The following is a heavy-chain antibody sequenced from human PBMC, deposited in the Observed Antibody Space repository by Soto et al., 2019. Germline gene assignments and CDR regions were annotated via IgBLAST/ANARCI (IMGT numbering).Heavy chain of an antibody. J-gene: IGHJ4*02. D-gene: IGHD6-13*01. CDR2: ISGSGGST. Sequence: GALLLSCTASGFTFSIYAMSWVRQAPGKGLEWVSAISGSGGSTYYADSVKGRFTISRDNSKNTLYLQMNSLRAEDTAVYYCAKDQPFSSWYYFDYWGQGTPVTVYS. V-gene: IGHV3-23*01. CDR1: GFTFSIYA. CDR3: AKDQPFSSWYYFDY.